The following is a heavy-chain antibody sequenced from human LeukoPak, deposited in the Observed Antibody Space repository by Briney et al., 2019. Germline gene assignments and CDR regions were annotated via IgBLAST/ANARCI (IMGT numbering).Heavy chain of an antibody. J-gene: IGHJ4*02. CDR2: ISYDGSNK. CDR1: GFTFSSYG. Sequence: GRSLRLSCAASGFTFSSYGMHWVRQAPGKGLEWVAVISYDGSNKYYADSVKGRFTISRDNSKNTLYLQMNSLRAEDTAVYYCAKGQYSSGSGDFDYWGQGTLVTVSS. V-gene: IGHV3-30*18. CDR3: AKGQYSSGSGDFDY. D-gene: IGHD6-19*01.